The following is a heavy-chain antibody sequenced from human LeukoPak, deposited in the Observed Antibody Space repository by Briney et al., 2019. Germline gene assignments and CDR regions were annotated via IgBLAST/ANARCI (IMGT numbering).Heavy chain of an antibody. D-gene: IGHD3-9*01. J-gene: IGHJ4*02. Sequence: GGTLRLSCAASGFTFSSYAMHWVRQAPGKGLEWVAVISYDESNKYYADSVKGRFTISRDNAKNFLYLQMNSLRAEDTAVYYCARTYYDILTGYNPYFDYWGQGILVTVSS. V-gene: IGHV3-30*04. CDR1: GFTFSSYA. CDR3: ARTYYDILTGYNPYFDY. CDR2: ISYDESNK.